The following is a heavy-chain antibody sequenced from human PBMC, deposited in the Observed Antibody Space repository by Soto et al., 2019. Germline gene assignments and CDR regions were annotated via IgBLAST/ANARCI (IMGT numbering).Heavy chain of an antibody. Sequence: GGSLRLSCAASGFSFSSYGMHWVRQAPGKGLEWVAMISYDGTDEYYADSVKGRFTISRDNSKNAVYLQMNSLRAEDTAVYYCATSQHLRYWGQGTPVTVSS. J-gene: IGHJ4*02. CDR3: ATSQHLRY. CDR2: ISYDGTDE. D-gene: IGHD6-13*01. V-gene: IGHV3-30*03. CDR1: GFSFSSYG.